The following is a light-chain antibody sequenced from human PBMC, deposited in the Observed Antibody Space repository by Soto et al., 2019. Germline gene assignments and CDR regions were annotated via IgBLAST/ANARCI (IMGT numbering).Light chain of an antibody. CDR2: SSN. V-gene: IGLV1-44*01. J-gene: IGLJ1*01. Sequence: QSALTQPHSASGTPGQRVTISCSGSNSNIGSNSVHWFQQVPGTAPKPLIYSSNQRPSGVPERFSGSKSGTSASLAISGLQSEDEADYYCAAWDDSLNGHIFGTGTQLTVL. CDR3: AAWDDSLNGHI. CDR1: NSNIGSNS.